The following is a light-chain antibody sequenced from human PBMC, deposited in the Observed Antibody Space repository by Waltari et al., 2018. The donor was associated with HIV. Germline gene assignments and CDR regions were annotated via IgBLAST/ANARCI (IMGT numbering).Light chain of an antibody. Sequence: QSALTQPASVSGSPGQSITISCTGTSSNVGSDDLVPWYQQHPGEAPNLTIYEVSKRPSGVSNRFSGSKSGNAASLTISGLQAEDEADYYCCSCPRSGIRYVFGTGTKVTVL. CDR1: SSNVGSDDL. V-gene: IGLV2-23*02. J-gene: IGLJ1*01. CDR2: EVS. CDR3: CSCPRSGIRYV.